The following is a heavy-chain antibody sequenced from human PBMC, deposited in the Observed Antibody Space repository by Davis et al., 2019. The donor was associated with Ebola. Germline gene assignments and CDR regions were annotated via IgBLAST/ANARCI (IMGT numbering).Heavy chain of an antibody. J-gene: IGHJ4*02. V-gene: IGHV3-30*04. CDR3: ARAVFHEVLDY. Sequence: PGGSLRLSCAASGFTFSNYAMHWVRQAPGRGLEWVAVVSHSEREKFYADSVKGRFTIPRDNSENTLYLQMNSLTADDTAMYYCARAVFHEVLDYWGQGTPVTVSS. D-gene: IGHD3-3*01. CDR1: GFTFSNYA. CDR2: VSHSEREK.